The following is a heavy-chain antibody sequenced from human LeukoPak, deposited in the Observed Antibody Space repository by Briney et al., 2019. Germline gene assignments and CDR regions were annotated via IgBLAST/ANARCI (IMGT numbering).Heavy chain of an antibody. Sequence: GGSLRLSCAASGFTFSSYGMNWVRQAPGTGLGWVSYVSPSSSSIYYADSVKGRFTISRDNAKNSLYLQMNSLRAEDTAVYYCAREHTPYGSGCTAAYWGQGTLVTVSS. D-gene: IGHD6-19*01. CDR2: VSPSSSSI. V-gene: IGHV3-48*01. J-gene: IGHJ4*02. CDR3: AREHTPYGSGCTAAY. CDR1: GFTFSSYG.